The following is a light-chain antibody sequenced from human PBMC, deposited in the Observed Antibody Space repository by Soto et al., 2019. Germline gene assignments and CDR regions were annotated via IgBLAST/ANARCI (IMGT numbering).Light chain of an antibody. CDR1: QSIRNY. J-gene: IGKJ5*01. CDR3: HQRINWPPIT. Sequence: EIVLTQSPATLSLSPGERATLSCRASQSIRNYLAWYQQKPGQAPRLLIYDASNRATGIPARFSGGGSGTDFTLTISSLEPEDFAVYYCHQRINWPPITFGQGTRLEIK. CDR2: DAS. V-gene: IGKV3-11*01.